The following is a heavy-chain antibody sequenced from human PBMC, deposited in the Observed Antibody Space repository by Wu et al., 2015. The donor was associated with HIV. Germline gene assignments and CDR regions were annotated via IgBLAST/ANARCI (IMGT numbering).Heavy chain of an antibody. CDR3: ATERGEVDDYGDYILGRIYYFDS. J-gene: IGHJ4*02. D-gene: IGHD4-17*01. CDR1: GYTFSSYG. V-gene: IGHV1-18*01. CDR2: ISAYNGNT. Sequence: QVQLVQSGAEVKKPGASVRVSCRASGYTFSSYGISWVRQAPGQGLEWMGWISAYNGNTNYAQKLQGRVTITADESSSIAYMELSNLRSEDTALYYCATERGEVDDYGDYILGRIYYFDSWGQGTLVTVSS.